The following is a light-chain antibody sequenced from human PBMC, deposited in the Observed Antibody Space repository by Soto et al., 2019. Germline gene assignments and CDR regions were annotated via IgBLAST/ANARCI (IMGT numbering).Light chain of an antibody. Sequence: IQLTQSPSSLSASVGDSVTITCRASQGISRYLAWYQQKPGRAPKLLISAASTLQSGVPARFSGSGSGTDFTLTISSLQPEDVATYYCQKYNSAPLTFGGGTKVDIK. J-gene: IGKJ4*01. V-gene: IGKV1-27*01. CDR1: QGISRY. CDR2: AAS. CDR3: QKYNSAPLT.